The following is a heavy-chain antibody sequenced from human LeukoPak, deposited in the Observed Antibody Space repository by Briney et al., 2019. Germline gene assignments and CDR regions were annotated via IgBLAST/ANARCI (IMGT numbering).Heavy chain of an antibody. CDR3: ARGRGHSSGWGHYYYSIDV. CDR2: ITDRGST. Sequence: PSETLSLTCAVSGWSFSGYYWTWIRQLPGEGLEWIGEITDRGSTNYNPSLRRRVTLSVDTSKSQFSLKVSSVTAADTSVFYCARGRGHSSGWGHYYYSIDVWGQGTTVIVSS. CDR1: GWSFSGYY. J-gene: IGHJ6*02. D-gene: IGHD6-19*01. V-gene: IGHV4-34*01.